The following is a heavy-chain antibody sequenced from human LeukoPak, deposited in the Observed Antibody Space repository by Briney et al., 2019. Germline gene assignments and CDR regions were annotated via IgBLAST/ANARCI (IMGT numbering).Heavy chain of an antibody. Sequence: SETLSLTCSVSGGSISSYYWSWIRQPPGKGLEWIGEINHSGSTNYNPSLKSRVTISVDTSKNQFSLKLSSVTAADTAVYYCARDVYYYDSRGYHDAFDIWGQGTMVTVSS. J-gene: IGHJ3*02. V-gene: IGHV4-34*01. CDR3: ARDVYYYDSRGYHDAFDI. CDR1: GGSISSYY. CDR2: INHSGST. D-gene: IGHD3-22*01.